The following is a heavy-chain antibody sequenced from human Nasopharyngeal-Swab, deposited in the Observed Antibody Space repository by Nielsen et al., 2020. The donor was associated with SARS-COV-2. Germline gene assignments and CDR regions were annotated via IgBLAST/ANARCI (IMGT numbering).Heavy chain of an antibody. Sequence: WIRQPPGKGLEWIGYIYYSGSTYYNPSLKSRVTISVDKSKNQFSLKLSSVTAADTAVYYCARDFKGGYCSGGSCHGMDVWGQGTTVTVSS. V-gene: IGHV4-28*03. CDR2: IYYSGST. CDR3: ARDFKGGYCSGGSCHGMDV. D-gene: IGHD2-15*01. J-gene: IGHJ6*02.